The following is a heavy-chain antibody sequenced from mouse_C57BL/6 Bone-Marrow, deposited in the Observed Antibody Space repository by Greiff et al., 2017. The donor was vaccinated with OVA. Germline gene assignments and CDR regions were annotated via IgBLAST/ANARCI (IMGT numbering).Heavy chain of an antibody. CDR1: GFTFSSYD. CDR3: ARAPSSYYSDNWFAY. D-gene: IGHD2-12*01. J-gene: IGHJ3*01. V-gene: IGHV5-4*03. CDR2: ISAGGSYT. Sequence: EVKVVESGGGLVKPGGSLKLSCEASGFTFSSYDMSWVRQTPEKRLEWVATISAGGSYTYYPDNVKGRFTISRDNAKNNLYLQMSPLTSEDTAMYYCARAPSSYYSDNWFAYWGQGTLVTVSA.